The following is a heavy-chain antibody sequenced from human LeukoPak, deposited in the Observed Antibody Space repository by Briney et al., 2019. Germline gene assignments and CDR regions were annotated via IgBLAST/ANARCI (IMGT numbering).Heavy chain of an antibody. CDR1: GYSFTSYW. CDR3: ARRRDLYSGSYYPFDY. D-gene: IGHD1-26*01. Sequence: GESLKISCKGSGYSFTSYWIGWVRQMPGKGLEWMGIIYPGDSDTRYSPSFQGQVTISADKSISTAYLQWSSLKASDTAMYYCARRRDLYSGSYYPFDYWGQGTLVTVSS. J-gene: IGHJ4*02. CDR2: IYPGDSDT. V-gene: IGHV5-51*01.